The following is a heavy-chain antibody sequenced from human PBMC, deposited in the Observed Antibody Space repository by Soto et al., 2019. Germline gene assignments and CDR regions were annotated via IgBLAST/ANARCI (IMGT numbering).Heavy chain of an antibody. CDR3: AGAMTGFDY. D-gene: IGHD3-9*01. Sequence: SETLSLTCAVSGGSISSGGYSWSWIRQPPGKGLEWIGYIYHSGSTYYNPSLKSRVTISVDRSKNQFSLKLSSVTAADTAVYYCAGAMTGFDYWGQGTLVTVSS. J-gene: IGHJ4*02. CDR1: GGSISSGGYS. CDR2: IYHSGST. V-gene: IGHV4-30-2*01.